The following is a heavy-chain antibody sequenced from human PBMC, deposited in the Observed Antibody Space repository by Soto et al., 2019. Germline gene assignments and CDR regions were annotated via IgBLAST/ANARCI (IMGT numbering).Heavy chain of an antibody. CDR1: GFTFSRYA. V-gene: IGHV3-30-3*01. J-gene: IGHJ4*02. CDR3: ARGVGELISTPFDY. CDR2: ISYDGSNK. D-gene: IGHD1-26*01. Sequence: QVQLVESGGGGVQPGRSLRLSCAASGFTFSRYAMHWVRLAPGKGLEWVAVISYDGSNKYYADSVKGRFTISRDNSKNTLYLQMYSLRAEDTAVYYCARGVGELISTPFDYWGQGTLVTVSS.